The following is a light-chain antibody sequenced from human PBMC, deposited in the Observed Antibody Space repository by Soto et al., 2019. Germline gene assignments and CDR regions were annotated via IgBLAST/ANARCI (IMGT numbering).Light chain of an antibody. J-gene: IGLJ3*02. CDR3: QSYDSSLSAWV. CDR1: SSNIGAGYA. CDR2: GNT. V-gene: IGLV1-40*01. Sequence: QSVLTQPPSVSGAPGQRVTISCTGSSSNIGAGYAGHWYQQLPRSAPKLLIYGNTIRPSGVPDRFSGSKSDSSASLAITGLQAEDEADYYCQSYDSSLSAWVFGGGTKLTVL.